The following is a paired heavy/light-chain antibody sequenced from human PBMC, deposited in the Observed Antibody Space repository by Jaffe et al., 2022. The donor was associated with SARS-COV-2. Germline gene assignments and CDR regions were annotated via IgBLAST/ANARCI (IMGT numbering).Heavy chain of an antibody. CDR2: IDVTGSRK. CDR1: GFSFPNYW. CDR3: ARDAGYGRHDY. D-gene: IGHD1-1*01. V-gene: IGHV3-7*01. Sequence: EVQLVESGGGLVQPGGSLRLSCEISGFSFPNYWLTWVRQAPGKGLEWVANIDVTGSRKDYVASVKGRFTISRDNSKNSLYLQMNSLRAEDTAIYFCARDAGYGRHDYWGQGTLVTVSS. J-gene: IGHJ4*02.
Light chain of an antibody. CDR2: DVY. Sequence: QSALTQPASVSGSPGQSITISCTGTSSDVGAYNYVYWYQQHPGKAPKLMIYDVYYRPSGVPDRFSGSKSGNTASLTISGLQAEDEADYYCSSYAGFRVPPFGGGTKLTVL. V-gene: IGLV2-14*03. CDR1: SSDVGAYNY. CDR3: SSYAGFRVPP. J-gene: IGLJ2*01.